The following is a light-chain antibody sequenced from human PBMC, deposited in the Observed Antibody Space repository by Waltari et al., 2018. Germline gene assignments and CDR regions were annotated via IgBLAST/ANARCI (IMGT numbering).Light chain of an antibody. CDR3: QQYNSYPYT. J-gene: IGKJ2*01. Sequence: DIQVTQSPSTLSASVGDSVTITCRTSQSINKWVSWYQQKPGKTPKLLIYRASSLESGVPSRFRGSGSATEFTLSISGLQPDDVATYYCQQYNSYPYTFGQGTKEEI. V-gene: IGKV1-5*03. CDR2: RAS. CDR1: QSINKW.